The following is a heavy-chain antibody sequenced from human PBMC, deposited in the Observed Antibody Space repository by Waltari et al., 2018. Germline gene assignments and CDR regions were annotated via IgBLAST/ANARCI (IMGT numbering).Heavy chain of an antibody. CDR1: GGSISSYY. Sequence: QVQLQESGPGLVKPSETLSLTCTVSGGSISSYYWSWIRQPPGKGLEWIGYIYYSGSTNYNPSLKSRVTISVDTSKNQFSLKLSSVTAADTAVYYCAGSHYDFWSGYYYNWFDPWGQGTLVTVSS. V-gene: IGHV4-59*01. CDR2: IYYSGST. CDR3: AGSHYDFWSGYYYNWFDP. J-gene: IGHJ5*02. D-gene: IGHD3-3*01.